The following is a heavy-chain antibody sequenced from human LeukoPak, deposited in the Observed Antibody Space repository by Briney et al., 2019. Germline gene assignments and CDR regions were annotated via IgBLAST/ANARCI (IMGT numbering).Heavy chain of an antibody. CDR1: GFTFSSYA. V-gene: IGHV3-23*01. CDR3: AKSPYDYIWGSYRYYFDY. Sequence: PGGSLRLSCAASGFTFSSYAMSWVRQAPGKGLEWVSAISGSGGSTYYADSVKGRFTISRDNSKNTLYLQMNSLRAEDTAVYYCAKSPYDYIWGSYRYYFDYWGQGTLVTVSS. CDR2: ISGSGGST. J-gene: IGHJ4*02. D-gene: IGHD3-16*02.